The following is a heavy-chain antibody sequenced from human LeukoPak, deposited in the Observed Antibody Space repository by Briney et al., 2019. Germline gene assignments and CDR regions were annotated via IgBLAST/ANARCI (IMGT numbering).Heavy chain of an antibody. Sequence: GGSLRLSCAASGFTFSSYWMSWVRQAPGKGLEWVANIKQDGSEKYYVDSVKGRFTISRDNAKNSLYLQMNSLRAEDTAVYYCARDQFYYYGSGSGDYWGQGTLVTVSS. D-gene: IGHD3-10*01. V-gene: IGHV3-7*01. CDR3: ARDQFYYYGSGSGDY. CDR2: IKQDGSEK. CDR1: GFTFSSYW. J-gene: IGHJ4*02.